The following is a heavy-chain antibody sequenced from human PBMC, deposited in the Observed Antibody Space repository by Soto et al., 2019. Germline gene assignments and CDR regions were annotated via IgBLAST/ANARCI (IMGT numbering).Heavy chain of an antibody. D-gene: IGHD3-10*01. V-gene: IGHV4-59*08. J-gene: IGHJ6*02. CDR3: VRQGIGDLHGLVDV. Sequence: QVQLQQSGPGRVKPSETLSLTCTVSSGPSRSHNWGWIRQPPGRGLEWIGYVYYTGSTSYNPSLKSRVTISADTSKNHISLTLSSVTAADTAVYYCVRQGIGDLHGLVDVWGQGTTVSVSS. CDR1: SGPSRSHN. CDR2: VYYTGST.